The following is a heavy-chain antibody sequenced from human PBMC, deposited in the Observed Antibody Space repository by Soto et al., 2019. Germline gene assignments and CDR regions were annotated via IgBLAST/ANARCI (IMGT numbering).Heavy chain of an antibody. CDR2: ISAYNGNT. D-gene: IGHD2-2*01. CDR1: GYTFTSYG. CDR3: ARDYGLLGYCSSTSCSNFDY. V-gene: IGHV1-18*01. Sequence: QVQLVQSGAEVKKPGASVKVSCKASGYTFTSYGISWVRQAPGQGLEWMGWISAYNGNTNYAQKLQGRVTMTTDTSTSTAYMELRSLRSDDTAVYYCARDYGLLGYCSSTSCSNFDYWGQGTLVTVSS. J-gene: IGHJ4*02.